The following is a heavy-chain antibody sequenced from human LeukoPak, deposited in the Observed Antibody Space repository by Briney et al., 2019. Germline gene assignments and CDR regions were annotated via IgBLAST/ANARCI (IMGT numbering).Heavy chain of an antibody. CDR2: ISWNSGSI. Sequence: GRSLRLSCAASGFTFDDYAMHWVRQAPGKGLEWVSGISWNSGSIGYADSVKGRFTISRDNAKNSLYLQMNSLRAEDTAMYYCARDSAGNDYWGQGTLVTVSS. CDR3: ARDSAGNDY. J-gene: IGHJ4*02. D-gene: IGHD6-13*01. V-gene: IGHV3-9*01. CDR1: GFTFDDYA.